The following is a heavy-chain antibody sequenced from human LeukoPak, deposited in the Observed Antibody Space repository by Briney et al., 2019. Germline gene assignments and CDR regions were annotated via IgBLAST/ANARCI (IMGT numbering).Heavy chain of an antibody. CDR3: ARGSQQLVLLHDI. CDR1: GGSISSGGYY. Sequence: PSETLSLTCTVSGGSISSGGYYWSWIRQHPGKGLEWIGYSYYSGSTYYNPSLKSRVTISVDTSKNQFSLKLSSVTAEDTAVYYCARGSQQLVLLHDIWGQGTMVTVSS. J-gene: IGHJ3*02. CDR2: SYYSGST. D-gene: IGHD6-13*01. V-gene: IGHV4-31*03.